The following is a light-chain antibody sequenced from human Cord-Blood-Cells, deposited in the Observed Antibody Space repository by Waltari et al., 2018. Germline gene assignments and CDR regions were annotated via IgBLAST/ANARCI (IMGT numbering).Light chain of an antibody. J-gene: IGLJ3*02. V-gene: IGLV2-23*01. Sequence: QSALTQPASVSGSPGQSITISCTGTSSDVGSYNLVSWYQQHPAQAPKLMIYEGSKRPSGVSNRFSGSKSGNTASLTTSGLQAEDEADYYCCSYAGSSTWVFGGGTKLTVL. CDR1: SSDVGSYNL. CDR2: EGS. CDR3: CSYAGSSTWV.